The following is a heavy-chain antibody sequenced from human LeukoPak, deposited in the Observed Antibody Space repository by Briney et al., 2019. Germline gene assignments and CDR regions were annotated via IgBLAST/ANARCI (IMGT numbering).Heavy chain of an antibody. CDR1: GFTFSSYE. V-gene: IGHV3-48*03. J-gene: IGHJ4*02. CDR3: ARDLMGIAYRGAFYY. D-gene: IGHD6-13*01. CDR2: ISSSSYI. Sequence: GGSLRLSCAASGFTFSSYEMNWVRQAPGKGLEWVLYISSSSYIYYADSVKGRFTISRDNAKNSLYLQMNSLRAEDTAVYYCARDLMGIAYRGAFYYWGQGTLVTVSS.